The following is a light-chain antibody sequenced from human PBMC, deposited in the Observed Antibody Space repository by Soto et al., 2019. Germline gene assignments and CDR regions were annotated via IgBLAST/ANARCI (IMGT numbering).Light chain of an antibody. J-gene: IGKJ1*01. Sequence: EIVLTQFPGILSLSPGERATLSCRASQTVSDNFLAWYQQKPGQSPRLLIYFTSSRATGIPDRFRGSGSGTDFTLTISRLEPEDFAVYYCQQYVTSSPRTFGQGTKVEIK. V-gene: IGKV3-20*01. CDR2: FTS. CDR1: QTVSDNF. CDR3: QQYVTSSPRT.